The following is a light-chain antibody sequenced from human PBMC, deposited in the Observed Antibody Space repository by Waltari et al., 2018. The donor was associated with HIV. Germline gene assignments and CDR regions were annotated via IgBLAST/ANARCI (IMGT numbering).Light chain of an antibody. V-gene: IGLV1-47*01. CDR3: AACDDSLDGLYV. Sequence: QSVLTQPPSASGTPGQRVTISCSGSSSKIGSNSVCWYQQLPGTAPKLLIYRNNQRPSWVPARFSGSKSGTSASLAISGLRSEDEADYYCAACDDSLDGLYVFGSGTRVTVL. J-gene: IGLJ1*01. CDR2: RNN. CDR1: SSKIGSNS.